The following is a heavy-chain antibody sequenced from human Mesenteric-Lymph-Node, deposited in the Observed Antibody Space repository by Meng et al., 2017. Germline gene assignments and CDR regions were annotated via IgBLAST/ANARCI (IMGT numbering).Heavy chain of an antibody. V-gene: IGHV3-23*01. CDR2: ISSSGGGT. D-gene: IGHD6-13*01. J-gene: IGHJ3*02. CDR3: AKVFLEQQLESHDAFDI. CDR1: GFTFSSFA. Sequence: GGSLRLSCAASGFTFSSFAMSWVRQAPGKGLEWVSSISSSGGGTYYADSVKGRFTISRDNSKNTLYLQMNSLRAEDTAVYYCAKVFLEQQLESHDAFDIWGQGTMVTVSS.